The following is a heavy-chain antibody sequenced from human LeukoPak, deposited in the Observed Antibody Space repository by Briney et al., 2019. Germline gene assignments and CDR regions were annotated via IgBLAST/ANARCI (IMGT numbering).Heavy chain of an antibody. CDR3: ARGDYNDSSGYPDAFDI. J-gene: IGHJ3*02. CDR2: IYYSGST. CDR1: GGSISSYY. V-gene: IGHV4-59*08. D-gene: IGHD3-22*01. Sequence: SETLSLTCTVSGGSISSYYWSWIRQPPGKGLEWIGYIYYSGSTNYNPSLKSRVTISVDTSKNQFSLKLSSVTAADTAVYYCARGDYNDSSGYPDAFDIWGQGTMVTVSS.